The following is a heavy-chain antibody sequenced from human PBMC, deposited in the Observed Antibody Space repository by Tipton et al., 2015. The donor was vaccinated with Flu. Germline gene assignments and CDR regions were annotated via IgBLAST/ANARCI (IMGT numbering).Heavy chain of an antibody. Sequence: QLVQSGGGLVQPGGSLILSCAASGFTFNTYWMSWVRQAPGKGLEWVANIKQGGGEKYYVDSVKGRFTISRDNTKKSLYLQLNSLRVEDTAIYYCATLTGDDYWGQGILVTVSS. CDR2: IKQGGGEK. D-gene: IGHD7-27*01. V-gene: IGHV3-7*01. CDR1: GFTFNTYW. J-gene: IGHJ4*02. CDR3: ATLTGDDY.